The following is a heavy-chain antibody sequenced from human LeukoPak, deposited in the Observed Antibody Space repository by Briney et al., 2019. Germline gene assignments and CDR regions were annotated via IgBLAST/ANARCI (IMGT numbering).Heavy chain of an antibody. V-gene: IGHV3-53*01. CDR3: AKVNWNCGEHS. CDR2: IRDDGT. CDR1: GFTVSINY. J-gene: IGHJ4*02. Sequence: GGSLRLSCAASGFTVSINYMNWVRQTPGKGLEWVSAIRDDGTWYADSVKGRFTISRDSSKNTLYLQMNSLRAEDTALYYCAKVNWNCGEHSWGQGTLVTVSS. D-gene: IGHD1-7*01.